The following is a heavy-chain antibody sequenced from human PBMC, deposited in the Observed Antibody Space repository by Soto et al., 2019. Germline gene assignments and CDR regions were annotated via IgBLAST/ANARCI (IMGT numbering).Heavy chain of an antibody. D-gene: IGHD6-13*01. CDR2: IYPGDSDT. CDR3: ARRSVGYCSNRAPRGYFDY. Sequence: GESLKISCKGSGYSFTSYWIGLVRQMPGKGLEWMGIIYPGDSDTRYSPSFQGQVTISADKSISTAYLQWSSLKAWDTAMYYCARRSVGYCSNRAPRGYFDYRGQGTLVTRSS. V-gene: IGHV5-51*01. J-gene: IGHJ4*02. CDR1: GYSFTSYW.